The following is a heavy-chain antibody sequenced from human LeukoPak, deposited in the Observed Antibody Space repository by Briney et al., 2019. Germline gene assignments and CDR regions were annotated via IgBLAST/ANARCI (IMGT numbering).Heavy chain of an antibody. V-gene: IGHV4-39*01. D-gene: IGHD1-26*01. CDR3: ARHSLGYYYYYMDV. CDR1: GGSISSSSYY. CDR2: IYYSGST. J-gene: IGHJ6*03. Sequence: NPSETLSLTCTVSGGSISSSSYYWGWIRQPPGKGLEWIGYIYYSGSTYYNPSLKSRVTISVDTSKNQFSLRLSSVTAADTAVYYCARHSLGYYYYYMDVWGKGTTVTISS.